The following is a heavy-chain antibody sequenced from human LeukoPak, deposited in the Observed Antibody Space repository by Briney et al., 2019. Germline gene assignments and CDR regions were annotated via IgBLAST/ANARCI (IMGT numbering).Heavy chain of an antibody. CDR2: IYPGDSDT. D-gene: IGHD6-13*01. Sequence: GESLKISCKGSGYSFTSYWIDWVRQMPGKGLEWMGIIYPGDSDTRYSPSFQGQVTISADKSISTAYLQRSSLKASDTAMYYCARMGWVYSSSVPYYFDYWGQGTLVTVSS. CDR3: ARMGWVYSSSVPYYFDY. V-gene: IGHV5-51*01. CDR1: GYSFTSYW. J-gene: IGHJ4*02.